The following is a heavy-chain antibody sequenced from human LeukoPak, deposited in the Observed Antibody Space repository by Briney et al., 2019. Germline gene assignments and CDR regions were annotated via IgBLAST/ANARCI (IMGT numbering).Heavy chain of an antibody. V-gene: IGHV3-23*01. CDR3: AKKYAIIATRQYFDY. CDR2: ISGGGGNT. J-gene: IGHJ4*02. CDR1: GFTFSTYA. Sequence: GGSLRLSCAASGFTFSTYAMSWVRQAPGKGLEWVSAISGGGGNTYYADSAKGRFTISRDNSKNTLYLQMNSLRAEDTAVYYCAKKYAIIATRQYFDYWGQGTLVTVSS. D-gene: IGHD6-6*01.